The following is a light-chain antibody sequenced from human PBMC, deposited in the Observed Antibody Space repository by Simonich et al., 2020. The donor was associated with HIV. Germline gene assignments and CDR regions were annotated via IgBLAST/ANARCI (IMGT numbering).Light chain of an antibody. CDR1: QSVSSSY. J-gene: IGKJ2*01. V-gene: IGKV3D-20*01. CDR2: DAS. Sequence: EIVLTQSPGTLSLSPGERATLSCRASQSVSSSYLAWYQQKPGLAHRLLIYDASSRATGIPDRFSGFGSGTDFTLTISRLEPEDFAVYYCQQYGSSPYTFGQGTKLEIK. CDR3: QQYGSSPYT.